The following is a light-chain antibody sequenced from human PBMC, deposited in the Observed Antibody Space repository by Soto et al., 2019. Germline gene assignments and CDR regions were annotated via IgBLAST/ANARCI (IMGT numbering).Light chain of an antibody. CDR2: GSA. CDR1: QSVFSS. Sequence: EIVMTQSPATLSVSPGERATLSCRASQSVFSSLAWYQQRPGQAPRLLIYGSATRATGIPDRFSGSGSGTEFTRTISSLQSEDSAVYYCQQYHSWPAFGQGTKVEIK. V-gene: IGKV3-15*01. J-gene: IGKJ1*01. CDR3: QQYHSWPA.